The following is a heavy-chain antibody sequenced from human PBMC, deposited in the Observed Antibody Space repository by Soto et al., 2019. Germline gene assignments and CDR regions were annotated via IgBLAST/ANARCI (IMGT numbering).Heavy chain of an antibody. D-gene: IGHD2-15*01. V-gene: IGHV1-2*02. CDR3: ARDSARSGGPSYYYYYGMDV. Sequence: ASVKVSCKASGYTFTGYYMHWVRQAPGQGLEWMGWINPNSGGTNYAQKFQGRVTMTRDTSISTAYMELSRLRSDDTAVYYCARDSARSGGPSYYYYYGMDVWGQGTTVTVSS. J-gene: IGHJ6*02. CDR1: GYTFTGYY. CDR2: INPNSGGT.